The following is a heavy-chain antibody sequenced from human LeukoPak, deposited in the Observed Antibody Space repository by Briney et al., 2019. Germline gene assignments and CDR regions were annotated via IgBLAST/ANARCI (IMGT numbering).Heavy chain of an antibody. J-gene: IGHJ4*02. CDR2: INHSGSA. V-gene: IGHV4-34*01. D-gene: IGHD6-13*01. CDR3: ARVTGYVMEDYFDY. Sequence: SETLSLTCAVYGGSFSGYYWSWIRQPPGKGLEWIGEINHSGSANYNPSLKSRVTISVDTSKNQFSLRLSSVTAADTAVYYCARVTGYVMEDYFDYWGQGTLVTVSS. CDR1: GGSFSGYY.